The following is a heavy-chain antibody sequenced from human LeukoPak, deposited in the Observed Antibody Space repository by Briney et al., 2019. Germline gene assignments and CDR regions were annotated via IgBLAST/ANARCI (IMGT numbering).Heavy chain of an antibody. V-gene: IGHV1-69*13. J-gene: IGHJ4*02. Sequence: EASVKVSCKASGGTFSSYAISWVRQAPGQGLEWMGGIIPIFGTANYVQKFQGRVTITADESTSTAYMELSSLRSEDTAVYYCARDQGYSYGPRKYYFDYWGQGTLVTVSS. CDR2: IIPIFGTA. CDR3: ARDQGYSYGPRKYYFDY. CDR1: GGTFSSYA. D-gene: IGHD5-18*01.